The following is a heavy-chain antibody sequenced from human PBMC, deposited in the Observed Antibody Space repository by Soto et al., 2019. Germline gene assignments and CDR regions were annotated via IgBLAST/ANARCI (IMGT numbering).Heavy chain of an antibody. CDR3: ARDDGPRTTRRFDA. V-gene: IGHV6-1*01. CDR1: GDSVSSNNAA. J-gene: IGHJ5*02. CDR2: TYYYRSKWYI. D-gene: IGHD1-1*01. Sequence: SQTLSLTCDISGDSVSSNNAAWNWIRQSPSRGLEWLGRTYYYRSKWYIDYAVSVKGRISINTVTSKNKVSLQLNAVIPDDTAVYYCARDDGPRTTRRFDAWGQGSLVTVSS.